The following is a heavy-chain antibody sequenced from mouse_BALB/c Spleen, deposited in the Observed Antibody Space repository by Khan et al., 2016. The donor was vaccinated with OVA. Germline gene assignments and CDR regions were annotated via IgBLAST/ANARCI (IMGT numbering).Heavy chain of an antibody. CDR3: GRGGYYYGTPFDY. CDR1: GFTFSYYR. V-gene: IGHV13-2*02. J-gene: IGHJ2*01. CDR2: ITVTSDNSGA. Sequence: VQLLETGGGLVRPGNSLKLSCVTSGFTFSYYRMHWLRQFPGKRLEWIAVITVTSDNSGANYAESVKGRFTISRDDSKSSVYLQMNRLREEDTATYYCGRGGYYYGTPFDYWGQGTTLTVSS. D-gene: IGHD1-1*01.